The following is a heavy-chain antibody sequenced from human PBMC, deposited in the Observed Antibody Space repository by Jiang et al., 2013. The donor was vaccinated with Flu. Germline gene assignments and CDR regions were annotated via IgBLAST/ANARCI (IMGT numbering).Heavy chain of an antibody. CDR3: ARELGLDY. D-gene: IGHD7-27*01. J-gene: IGHJ4*02. Sequence: RQAPGQGLEWMGWINPNSGGTNYAQKFQGRVTMTRDTSISTAYMELSRLRSDDTAVYYCARELGLDYWGQGTLVTVSS. CDR2: INPNSGGT. V-gene: IGHV1-2*02.